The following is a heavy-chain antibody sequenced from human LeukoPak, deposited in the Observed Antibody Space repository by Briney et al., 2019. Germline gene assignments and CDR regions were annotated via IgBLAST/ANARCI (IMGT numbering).Heavy chain of an antibody. V-gene: IGHV3-21*01. CDR2: ISSSSSYI. D-gene: IGHD2-15*01. Sequence: GGSLRLSCAASGFTFSNYSMNWVRQAPGKGLEWVSSISSSSSYIYYADSVKGRFTISRDNAKNSLYLQMNSLRAEDTAVYYCSQGYCSGGSCYNLDVWGKGTTVTVSS. CDR1: GFTFSNYS. CDR3: SQGYCSGGSCYNLDV. J-gene: IGHJ6*04.